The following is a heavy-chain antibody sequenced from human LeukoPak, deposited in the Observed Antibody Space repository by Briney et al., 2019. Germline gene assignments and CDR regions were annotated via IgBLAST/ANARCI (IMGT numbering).Heavy chain of an antibody. Sequence: GGSLRLSCTVSGFIFEDYAMHLVRQVPGKGLEWVSSITSNSGYVAYADSVKGRFSISRDNAKNSLYLQMNSLRTEDMAVYYCVQDSYAISSSGSTFASWGQGTLVTVSS. CDR2: ITSNSGYV. J-gene: IGHJ4*02. V-gene: IGHV3-9*03. CDR3: VQDSYAISSSGSTFAS. D-gene: IGHD2-2*01. CDR1: GFIFEDYA.